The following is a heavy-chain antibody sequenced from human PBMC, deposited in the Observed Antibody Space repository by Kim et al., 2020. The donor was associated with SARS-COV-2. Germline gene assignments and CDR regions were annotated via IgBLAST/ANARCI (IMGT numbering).Heavy chain of an antibody. CDR3: ACGRRRWLVRGPYYY. D-gene: IGHD6-19*01. CDR1: GGSFSGYY. Sequence: SETLSLTCAVYGGSFSGYYWCWIRQPPGTGMEWIGEINHSGSTNYNPTLKRRVTISVSTSKTQFSLTLRFVTATAADVSFCACGRRRWLVRGPYYY. J-gene: IGHJ6*01. V-gene: IGHV4-34*01. CDR2: INHSGST.